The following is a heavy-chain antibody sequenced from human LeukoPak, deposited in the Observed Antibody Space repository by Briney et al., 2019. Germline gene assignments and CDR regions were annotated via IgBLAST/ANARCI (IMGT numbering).Heavy chain of an antibody. CDR3: ARWGRSGRYYSGAFYI. Sequence: EASVKVSCKASGGTFSSYAISWVRQAPGQGLEWMGRIIPLLGIANYAQKFQGRLPITADESKSTAYMELSSLRSEDTAVHCCARWGRSGRYYSGAFYIWGQGTMVTVSS. D-gene: IGHD1-26*01. V-gene: IGHV1-69*04. J-gene: IGHJ3*02. CDR1: GGTFSSYA. CDR2: IIPLLGIA.